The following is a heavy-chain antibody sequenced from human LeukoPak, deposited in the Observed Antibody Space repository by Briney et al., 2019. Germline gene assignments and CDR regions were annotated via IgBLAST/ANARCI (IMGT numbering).Heavy chain of an antibody. D-gene: IGHD3-16*01. CDR3: VGVTGGYYGMDV. Sequence: SETLSLTCTVSGVSISSYYWSWIRQPPGKGLEWIGYIYYNGSTNYNPSLKRRVTISVDTSKNQFSLKLRSVTAADRAVYCCVGVTGGYYGMDVWGQGTTVTVSS. V-gene: IGHV4-59*01. J-gene: IGHJ6*02. CDR2: IYYNGST. CDR1: GVSISSYY.